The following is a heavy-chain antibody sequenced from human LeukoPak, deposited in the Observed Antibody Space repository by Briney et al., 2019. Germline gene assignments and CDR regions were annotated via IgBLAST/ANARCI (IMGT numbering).Heavy chain of an antibody. Sequence: PGGSLRLSCAASGFTFSSYGMHWVRQAPGKGLEWVAVISYDGSNTYSADSVKGRFTISRDNSKNMLYLQMNSLRAEDTAVYYCAKPYYYGSRSYMDYWGQGTLVTVSS. CDR2: ISYDGSNT. CDR1: GFTFSSYG. D-gene: IGHD3-10*01. V-gene: IGHV3-30*18. J-gene: IGHJ4*02. CDR3: AKPYYYGSRSYMDY.